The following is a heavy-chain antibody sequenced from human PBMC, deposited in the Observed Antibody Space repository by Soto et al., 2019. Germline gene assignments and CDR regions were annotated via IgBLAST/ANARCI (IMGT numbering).Heavy chain of an antibody. CDR3: ARYSSGWYHDAFDI. Sequence: SEILSLTCTVSGGSISSSSYYWGWIRQPPGKGLEWIGSIYYSGSTYYNPSLKSRVTISVDTSKNQFSLKLSSVTAEDTAVYYCARYSSGWYHDAFDIWGQGTMVTVSS. J-gene: IGHJ3*02. V-gene: IGHV4-39*01. CDR1: GGSISSSSYY. CDR2: IYYSGST. D-gene: IGHD6-19*01.